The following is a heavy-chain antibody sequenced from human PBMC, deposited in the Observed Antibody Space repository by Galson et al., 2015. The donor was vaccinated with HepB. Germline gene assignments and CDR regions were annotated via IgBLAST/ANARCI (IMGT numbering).Heavy chain of an antibody. CDR3: TTDPRD. J-gene: IGHJ4*02. CDR1: GLTFSKTW. CDR2: IKSKTDGGTI. V-gene: IGHV3-15*01. Sequence: SLRLSCAASGLTFSKTWMSWVRQAPGKRLEWVGRIKSKTDGGTIDYVAPVKGRFTISRDDSKNTLHLQMNSLKTEDTGVYYCTTDPRDWGQGTLVTVSS.